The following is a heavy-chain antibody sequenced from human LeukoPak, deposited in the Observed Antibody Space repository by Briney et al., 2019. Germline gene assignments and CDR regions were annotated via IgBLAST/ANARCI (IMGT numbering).Heavy chain of an antibody. CDR2: IYSGGST. CDR1: GFTFSSYS. D-gene: IGHD3-22*01. V-gene: IGHV3-NL1*01. Sequence: GGSLRLSCAASGFTFSSYSMNWVRQAPGKGLEWVSVIYSGGSTYYADSVKGRFTISRDNSKNTLYLQMNSLRAEDTAVYYCARVGITMIVAYDYWGQGTLVTVSS. J-gene: IGHJ4*02. CDR3: ARVGITMIVAYDY.